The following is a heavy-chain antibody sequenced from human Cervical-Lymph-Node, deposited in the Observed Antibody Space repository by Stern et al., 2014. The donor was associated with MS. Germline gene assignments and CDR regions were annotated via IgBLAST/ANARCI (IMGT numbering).Heavy chain of an antibody. CDR3: AKGRGSYWFFDL. Sequence: VQLVESGGEVKKPGSSVKVSCMASGGIFNNHAVSWVRQAPGQGLEWMGGIIPIFGAPDYAQKFQGRVTMTADESTSTVYMEFSSLRSEDTAMYYCAKGRGSYWFFDLWGRGTLVIVSS. J-gene: IGHJ2*01. V-gene: IGHV1-69*01. CDR1: GGIFNNHA. D-gene: IGHD1-26*01. CDR2: IIPIFGAP.